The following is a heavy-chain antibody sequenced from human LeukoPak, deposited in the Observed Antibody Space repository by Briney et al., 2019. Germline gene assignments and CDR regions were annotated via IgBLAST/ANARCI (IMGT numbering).Heavy chain of an antibody. CDR2: IYHSGST. V-gene: IGHV4-30-2*01. CDR3: ARVDSSGWYYFDY. Sequence: SETLSLTCAVSGGSISSGGYSWSWIRQPPGKGLEWIGYIYHSGSTSYNPSLKSRVTISVDRSKNQFSLKLSSVTAADTAVYYCARVDSSGWYYFDYWGQGTLVTVSS. D-gene: IGHD6-19*01. CDR1: GGSISSGGYS. J-gene: IGHJ4*02.